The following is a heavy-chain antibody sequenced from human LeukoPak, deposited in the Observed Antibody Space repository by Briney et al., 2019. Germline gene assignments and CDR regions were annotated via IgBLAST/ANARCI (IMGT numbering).Heavy chain of an antibody. CDR2: FDPEDGET. J-gene: IGHJ4*02. CDR3: ATDYPLYPTDSPRFDY. CDR1: GYTLTELS. V-gene: IGHV1-24*01. D-gene: IGHD3-16*01. Sequence: GTSVKVSCKVSGYTLTELSMHWVRQAPGKGLEWMGGFDPEDGETIYAQKFQGRVTMTEDTSTDTAYMELSSLRSEDTAVYYCATDYPLYPTDSPRFDYWGQGTLVTVSS.